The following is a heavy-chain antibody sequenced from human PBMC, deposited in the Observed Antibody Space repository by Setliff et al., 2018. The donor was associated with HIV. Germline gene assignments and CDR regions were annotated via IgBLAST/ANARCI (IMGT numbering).Heavy chain of an antibody. Sequence: LSLTCAVNGESFSGYYWTWIRQPPGKGLEWIGAVTEGGNINYNPSLESRLTISVDPSKRQFFLKLTSMTAADTAVYYCVRGGWYWYGSGNSGVFDVWGRGTVVTVSS. J-gene: IGHJ3*01. CDR1: GESFSGYY. D-gene: IGHD3-10*01. V-gene: IGHV4-34*01. CDR3: VRGGWYWYGSGNSGVFDV. CDR2: VTEGGNI.